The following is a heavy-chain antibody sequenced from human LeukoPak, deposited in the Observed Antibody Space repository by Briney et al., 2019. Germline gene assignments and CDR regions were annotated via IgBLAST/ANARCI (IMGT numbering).Heavy chain of an antibody. D-gene: IGHD6-19*01. CDR2: IRYDGRTK. J-gene: IGHJ4*02. V-gene: IGHV3-30*02. CDR1: GFIFSGYG. CDR3: AKDYSNGFDY. Sequence: GGSLRLSCAASGFIFSGYGMHWVRQAPGKGLECVTFIRYDGRTKSYADSVKGRFTIARDNSKNTLYLQMNSLRAEDTAVYFCAKDYSNGFDYWGQGALVTVSS.